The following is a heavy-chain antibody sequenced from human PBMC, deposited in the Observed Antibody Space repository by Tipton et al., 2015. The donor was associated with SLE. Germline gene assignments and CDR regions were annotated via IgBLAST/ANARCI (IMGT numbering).Heavy chain of an antibody. CDR1: GFTFSSYG. D-gene: IGHD6-13*01. V-gene: IGHV3-33*01. CDR3: ARIGRGIQADDY. Sequence: SLRLSCAASGFTFSSYGMHWVRQAPGKGLEWVAVIWYDGSNKYYADSVKGRFTISRDNSKNTLYLQMNSLRAEDTAVYYCARIGRGIQADDYWGQGTLVTVSS. J-gene: IGHJ4*02. CDR2: IWYDGSNK.